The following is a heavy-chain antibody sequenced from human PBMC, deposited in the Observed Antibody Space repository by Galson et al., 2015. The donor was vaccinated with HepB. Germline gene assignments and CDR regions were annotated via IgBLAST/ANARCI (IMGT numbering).Heavy chain of an antibody. J-gene: IGHJ6*02. V-gene: IGHV6-1*01. CDR2: TYYRSKWIY. CDR1: GDSVSSNYAV. CDR3: AYGVDV. Sequence: CAISGDSVSSNYAVWNWIRQSPSRGLEWLGRTYYRSKWIYDYAESVKSRITITPDTSKNLVSLQLHSVTPADAAVYYCAYGVDVWGQGTTVIVSS.